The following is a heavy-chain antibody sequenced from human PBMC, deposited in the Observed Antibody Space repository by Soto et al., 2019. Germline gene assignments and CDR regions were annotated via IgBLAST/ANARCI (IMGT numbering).Heavy chain of an antibody. CDR3: ERDNMSALDY. Sequence: PGGSLRLSCAASRFTFSSYAMHWVRQAPGKGLEWVALIAYDGSDKYYADSVKGRFTISRDNSKSTLYLQMNSLRAEDTAVYYCERDNMSALDYWGQGILVTVSS. D-gene: IGHD3-10*02. CDR1: RFTFSSYA. V-gene: IGHV3-30-3*01. CDR2: IAYDGSDK. J-gene: IGHJ4*02.